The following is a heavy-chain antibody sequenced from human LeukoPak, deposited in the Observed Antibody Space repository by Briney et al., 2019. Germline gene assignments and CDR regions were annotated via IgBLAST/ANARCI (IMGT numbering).Heavy chain of an antibody. Sequence: GGSLRLSCAASGITFSNYDMHWVRQAAGKGLGWVSVINFGGETSYSGSVKGRFTITRDNAKTSVYLQMNSLRVEDTAVYYCAREIRGKGFDYWGQGTLVTVSS. CDR3: AREIRGKGFDY. J-gene: IGHJ4*02. D-gene: IGHD3-16*01. V-gene: IGHV3-13*01. CDR2: INFGGET. CDR1: GITFSNYD.